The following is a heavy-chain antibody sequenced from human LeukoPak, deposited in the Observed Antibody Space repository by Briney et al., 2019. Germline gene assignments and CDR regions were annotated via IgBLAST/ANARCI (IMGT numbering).Heavy chain of an antibody. CDR1: GFTFSSYS. J-gene: IGHJ5*02. Sequence: TGGSLRLSCAASGFTFSSYSMNWVRQAPGKGLEWVSGISGSGGGTYYADSVKGRFTISRDNSKNTLSLQMNSLRAEDTAVYYCAKHLFGDYWFDPWGQGTLVIVSS. CDR2: ISGSGGGT. D-gene: IGHD4-17*01. V-gene: IGHV3-23*01. CDR3: AKHLFGDYWFDP.